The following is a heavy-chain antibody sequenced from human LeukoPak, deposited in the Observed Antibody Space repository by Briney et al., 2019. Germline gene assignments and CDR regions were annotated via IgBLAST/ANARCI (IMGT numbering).Heavy chain of an antibody. V-gene: IGHV4-59*12. CDR2: IYYSGST. Sequence: SETLSLTCTVSSGSISSYYWSWIRQPPGKGLEWLGYIYYSGSTNYNPSLKSRATISVDKSKNQFSLKLSSVTAADTAVYYCARGSELSVTGAFDIWGQGTMVTVSS. CDR1: SGSISSYY. J-gene: IGHJ3*02. D-gene: IGHD4-17*01. CDR3: ARGSELSVTGAFDI.